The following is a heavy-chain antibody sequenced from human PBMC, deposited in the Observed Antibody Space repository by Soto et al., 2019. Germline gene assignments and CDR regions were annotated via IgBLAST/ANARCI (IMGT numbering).Heavy chain of an antibody. Sequence: PSETLSLTCTVSGGSVSSGSYYWSWIRQPPGKGLEWIGYIYYSGSTNYNPSLKSRVTISVDTSKNQFSLKLSSVTAADTAVYYCARGSGPNDAFDIWGQGTMDTVSS. CDR1: GGSVSSGSYY. CDR3: ARGSGPNDAFDI. CDR2: IYYSGST. V-gene: IGHV4-61*01. D-gene: IGHD2-15*01. J-gene: IGHJ3*02.